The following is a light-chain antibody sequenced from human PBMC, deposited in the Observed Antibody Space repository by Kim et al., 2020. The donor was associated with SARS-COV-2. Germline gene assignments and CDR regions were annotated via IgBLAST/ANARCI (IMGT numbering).Light chain of an antibody. J-gene: IGKJ2*01. V-gene: IGKV1-5*03. Sequence: ATVGDRVTITCRASQNIGTWLAWYQQRPGKAPRLLIYKASLLQDGVPSRFSGRGSGTDFTLTITSLQPDDFATYYCQHYDNFRYTFGPGTKGDIK. CDR1: QNIGTW. CDR3: QHYDNFRYT. CDR2: KAS.